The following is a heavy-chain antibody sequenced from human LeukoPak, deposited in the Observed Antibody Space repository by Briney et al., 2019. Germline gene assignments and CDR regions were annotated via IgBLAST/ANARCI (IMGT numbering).Heavy chain of an antibody. J-gene: IGHJ4*02. CDR2: ISSSSSTI. CDR1: GFTFGSYS. D-gene: IGHD6-6*01. CDR3: ARDFGSSSSGSDY. V-gene: IGHV3-48*01. Sequence: PGGSLRLSCAASGFTFGSYSMNWVRQAPGKGLEWVSYISSSSSTIYYADSVKGRFTISRDNAKNSLYLQMNSLRAEDTAVYYCARDFGSSSSGSDYWGQGTLVTVSS.